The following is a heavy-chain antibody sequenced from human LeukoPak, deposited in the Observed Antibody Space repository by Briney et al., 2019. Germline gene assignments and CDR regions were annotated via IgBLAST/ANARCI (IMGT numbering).Heavy chain of an antibody. Sequence: PSETLSLTCAVYGGSFNGYSWTWIRQSPGKGLERIGEINHSGSTNYNPSLKSRVTISIDTSKNQFSLRMSSVTAADTAVYYCARGAPGYWGQGTLVTVSS. CDR3: ARGAPGY. V-gene: IGHV4-34*01. J-gene: IGHJ4*02. CDR1: GGSFNGYS. CDR2: INHSGST.